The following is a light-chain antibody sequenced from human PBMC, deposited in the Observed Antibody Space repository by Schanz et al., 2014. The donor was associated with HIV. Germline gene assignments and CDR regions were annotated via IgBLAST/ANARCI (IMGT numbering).Light chain of an antibody. Sequence: EVVMTQSPATLSLSPGERVTLSCRASRSVNSNLAWYQQKPGQAPRLLIYGASSRATGIPDRFSGGGSGTDFTLTISSLEPEDFAVYYCQQYGSSPPWTFGQGTKVEIK. CDR3: QQYGSSPPWT. CDR1: RSVNSN. V-gene: IGKV3-20*01. CDR2: GAS. J-gene: IGKJ1*01.